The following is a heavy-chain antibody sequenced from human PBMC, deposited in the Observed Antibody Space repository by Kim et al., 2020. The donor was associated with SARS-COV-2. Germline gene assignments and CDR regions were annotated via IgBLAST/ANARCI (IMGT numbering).Heavy chain of an antibody. Sequence: SETLSLTCTVSGGSISSYYWSWIRQPPGKGLEWIGYIYYSGSTNYNPSLKSRVTISVDTSKNQFSLKLSSVTAADTAVYYCAREGGRYSSSWYYDYWGQGTLVTVSS. CDR1: GGSISSYY. CDR3: AREGGRYSSSWYYDY. V-gene: IGHV4-59*01. CDR2: IYYSGST. J-gene: IGHJ4*02. D-gene: IGHD6-13*01.